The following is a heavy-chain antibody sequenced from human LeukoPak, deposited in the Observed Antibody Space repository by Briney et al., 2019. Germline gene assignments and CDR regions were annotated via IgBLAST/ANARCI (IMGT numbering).Heavy chain of an antibody. J-gene: IGHJ4*02. V-gene: IGHV6-1*01. CDR1: GDSVSSNSVA. D-gene: IGHD6-19*01. CDR3: ARAVAGRLDY. Sequence: SQTLSLTCGLSGDSVSSNSVAWTWIRQSPSRGLEWLGRTYYRSKLYNDYAVSVKSRITINADTSKNQFSLQLNSVTPEDTAVYYCARAVAGRLDYWGQGTLVTVSS. CDR2: TYYRSKLYN.